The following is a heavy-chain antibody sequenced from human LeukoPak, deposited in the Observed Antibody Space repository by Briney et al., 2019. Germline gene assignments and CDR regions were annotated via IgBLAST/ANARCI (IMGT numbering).Heavy chain of an antibody. CDR3: ARVRGGLVPTAMGLDY. D-gene: IGHD2-2*01. CDR2: IKRDGSEK. CDR1: GFTFSRYW. V-gene: IGHV3-7*01. J-gene: IGHJ4*02. Sequence: PGGSLRLSCAASGFTFSRYWMNWVRQAPGKGLEWVANIKRDGSEKYYVDSVKGRFTTSRDNAKNSLYLQMNSLRAEDTALYYCARVRGGLVPTAMGLDYWGQGTLVTVSS.